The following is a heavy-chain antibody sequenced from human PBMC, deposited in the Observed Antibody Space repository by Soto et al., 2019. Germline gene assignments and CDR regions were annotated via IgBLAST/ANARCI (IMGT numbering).Heavy chain of an antibody. D-gene: IGHD3-3*01. J-gene: IGHJ4*02. CDR2: IYFRGTN. Sequence: QVQLLESGPGLVKPSQTLSLTCTVFGASISSGDYYWSWIRQPPGKGLEWIGYIYFRGTNYYNPALRSRLTMSVYTSKNQFSLNLSSVTAAATAVYYCARERYYEQFDYWGQGTLVTVSS. CDR3: ARERYYEQFDY. CDR1: GASISSGDYY. V-gene: IGHV4-30-4*01.